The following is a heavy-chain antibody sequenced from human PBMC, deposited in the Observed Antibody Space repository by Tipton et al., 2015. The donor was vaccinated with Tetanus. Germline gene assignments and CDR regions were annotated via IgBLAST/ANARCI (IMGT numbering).Heavy chain of an antibody. D-gene: IGHD3-10*01. Sequence: SLRLSCAASGFTFSTYGMTWVRQAPGKGLEWVAVISYDGSNKYYADSVKGRFTISRDNSKNTLYLQMNSLRAEDTAVYYCAEAIWFGELFRGADYWGQGTLVTVSS. V-gene: IGHV3-30*18. CDR1: GFTFSTYG. J-gene: IGHJ4*02. CDR3: AEAIWFGELFRGADY. CDR2: ISYDGSNK.